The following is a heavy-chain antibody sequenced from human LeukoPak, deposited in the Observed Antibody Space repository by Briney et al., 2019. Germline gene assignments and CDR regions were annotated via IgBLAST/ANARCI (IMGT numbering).Heavy chain of an antibody. CDR2: ISWNAHEI. V-gene: IGHV3-9*03. CDR3: AKDAAWGHSGSYRFFDF. D-gene: IGHD1-26*01. J-gene: IGHJ4*02. Sequence: GGSLRLSCAASGFTFDDYAMHWVRQVPGKGLECVSGISWNAHEIRYADSVKGRFTISRDNAKSSLYLQMNSLKAEDMGFYYCAKDAAWGHSGSYRFFDFWGQGTLVTVSS. CDR1: GFTFDDYA.